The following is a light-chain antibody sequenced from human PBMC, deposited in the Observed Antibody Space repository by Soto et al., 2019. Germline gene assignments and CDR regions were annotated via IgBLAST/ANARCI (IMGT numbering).Light chain of an antibody. J-gene: IGKJ4*01. Sequence: EIVMTQSPLSLPVTPGEPASISCRSSQSLLQSNGNNQLGWVLQKPGQPPQLLMYLGSSRASGVPDRFSGSGSGTDFTLKISRVEPEDVGVYYCMQVLQTPPTFGGGTKVDIK. V-gene: IGKV2-28*01. CDR2: LGS. CDR3: MQVLQTPPT. CDR1: QSLLQSNGNNQ.